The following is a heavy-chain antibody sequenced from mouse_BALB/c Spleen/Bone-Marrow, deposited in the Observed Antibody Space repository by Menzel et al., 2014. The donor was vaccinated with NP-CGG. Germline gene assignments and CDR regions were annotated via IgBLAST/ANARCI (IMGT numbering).Heavy chain of an antibody. V-gene: IGHV14-3*02. CDR2: IDPANGNT. CDR1: GFNIKDTY. Sequence: GQLQQPGAELVKPGASVKLSCTASGFNIKDTYMYWVKQRPEQGLEWIGRIDPANGNTKYDPKFQGKATITADTSSNTAYLQLSSLTSEDTAVYYCARYRYYGSSYAMDYWGQGTSVTVSS. J-gene: IGHJ4*01. CDR3: ARYRYYGSSYAMDY. D-gene: IGHD1-1*01.